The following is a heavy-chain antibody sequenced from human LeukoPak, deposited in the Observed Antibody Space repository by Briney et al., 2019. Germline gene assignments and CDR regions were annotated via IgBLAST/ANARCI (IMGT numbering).Heavy chain of an antibody. D-gene: IGHD6-19*01. J-gene: IGHJ4*02. CDR3: ARGGWSLDY. V-gene: IGHV4-59*01. CDR2: IYYSGST. Sequence: PSETLSLTCTVSGGSISSYYWSWIRQPPGKGLEWIGYIYYSGSTSYNPSLNSRVTISVDTSRNQFSLKLSSVTAADTAVYYCARGGWSLDYWGQGTLVTVSS. CDR1: GGSISSYY.